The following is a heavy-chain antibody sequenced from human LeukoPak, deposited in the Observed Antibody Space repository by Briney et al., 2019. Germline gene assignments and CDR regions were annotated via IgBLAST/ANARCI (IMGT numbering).Heavy chain of an antibody. V-gene: IGHV3-48*03. CDR3: ARDLGYCSSTSRYRTGVLDY. CDR1: GFTFSSYE. J-gene: IGHJ4*02. CDR2: ISSSGSTI. Sequence: GGSLRLSCAASGFTFSSYEMNWVRQAPGKGLEWVSYISSSGSTIYYADSVKGRFTISRDNAKNSLYLQMNSLRAEDTAVYYCARDLGYCSSTSRYRTGVLDYWGQGTLVTVSS. D-gene: IGHD2-2*02.